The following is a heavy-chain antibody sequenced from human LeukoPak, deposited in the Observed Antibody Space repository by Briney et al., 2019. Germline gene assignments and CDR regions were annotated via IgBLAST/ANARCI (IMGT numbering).Heavy chain of an antibody. Sequence: ASVKVSCKASGYTFTSYGISWVRQAPGQGLEWMGWISAYNGNTNYAQKLQGRVTMTTDTSTSTAYMELSSLRSEDTAVYYCARVSYDSSGYYLYYFDYWGQGTLVTVSS. J-gene: IGHJ4*02. CDR3: ARVSYDSSGYYLYYFDY. V-gene: IGHV1-18*01. D-gene: IGHD3-22*01. CDR2: ISAYNGNT. CDR1: GYTFTSYG.